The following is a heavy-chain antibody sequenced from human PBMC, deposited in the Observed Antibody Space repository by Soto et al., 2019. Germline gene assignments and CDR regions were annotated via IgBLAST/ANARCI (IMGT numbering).Heavy chain of an antibody. CDR1: GGTFSSYA. CDR3: ARSERGMPTVTTHFVFDP. Sequence: SVQVSCKASGGTFSSYAISWVRQAPGQGLEWMGGIIPIFGTADCAQKFQGGVTITADRSTSTAYMQLSSLRSEDTAVYYCARSERGMPTVTTHFVFDPWGQGTLVTVSS. V-gene: IGHV1-69*06. D-gene: IGHD4-4*01. CDR2: IIPIFGTA. J-gene: IGHJ5*02.